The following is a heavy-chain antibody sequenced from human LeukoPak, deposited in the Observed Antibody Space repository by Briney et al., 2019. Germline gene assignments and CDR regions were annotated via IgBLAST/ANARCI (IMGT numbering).Heavy chain of an antibody. D-gene: IGHD6-19*01. CDR2: IIPILGIA. V-gene: IGHV1-69*10. CDR3: ARDPGFVYSSGWSDYYYYYGMDV. CDR1: GGTFSSYA. J-gene: IGHJ6*02. Sequence: GASVTVSCKASGGTFSSYAISWVRQAPGQGLEWMGGIIPILGIANYAQKFQGRVTITADKSTSTAYMELSSLRSEDTAVYYCARDPGFVYSSGWSDYYYYYGMDVWGQGTTVTVSS.